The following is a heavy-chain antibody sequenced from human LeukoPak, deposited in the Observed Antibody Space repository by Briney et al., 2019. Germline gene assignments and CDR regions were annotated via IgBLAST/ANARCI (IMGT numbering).Heavy chain of an antibody. Sequence: GGSRRLSCAASGFTLSRYWMSWVRQAPGKGLEWVANMKQDGSEKNYVDSVKGRFTISRDNAENSLHLQMNSLRAEDTAVYYCARDFNYYDSSVNYFDYWGQGTLVTVSS. D-gene: IGHD3-22*01. CDR2: MKQDGSEK. J-gene: IGHJ4*02. V-gene: IGHV3-7*01. CDR1: GFTLSRYW. CDR3: ARDFNYYDSSVNYFDY.